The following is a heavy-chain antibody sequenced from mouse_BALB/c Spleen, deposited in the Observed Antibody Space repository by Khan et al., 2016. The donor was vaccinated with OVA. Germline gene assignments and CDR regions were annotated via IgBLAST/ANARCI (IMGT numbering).Heavy chain of an antibody. J-gene: IGHJ4*01. CDR3: ARSNYYGSVLNAMDY. Sequence: DLVKPGPSVKLSCRASGYTFPSFWINWINQRPGQGLEWIGRIAPGSGSTSYNEKSKTRAILTVDKSSSTAHIQLSGLSSEDSAVCCCARSNYYGSVLNAMDYWGQGTPVTVSS. D-gene: IGHD1-1*01. V-gene: IGHV1S41*01. CDR1: GYTFPSFW. CDR2: IAPGSGST.